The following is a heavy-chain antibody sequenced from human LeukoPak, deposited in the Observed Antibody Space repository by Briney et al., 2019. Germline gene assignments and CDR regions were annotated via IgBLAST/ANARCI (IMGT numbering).Heavy chain of an antibody. Sequence: SETLSLTCAVYGGSFSDYYWSWIRQPPGKGLEWIGEINHSGSTNYNPSLKSRVTISVDTSKNQFSLKLSSVTAADTAVYYCARFDHYYGSGSYYDYWGQGTLVTVSS. CDR1: GGSFSDYY. V-gene: IGHV4-34*01. CDR3: ARFDHYYGSGSYYDY. CDR2: INHSGST. D-gene: IGHD3-10*01. J-gene: IGHJ4*02.